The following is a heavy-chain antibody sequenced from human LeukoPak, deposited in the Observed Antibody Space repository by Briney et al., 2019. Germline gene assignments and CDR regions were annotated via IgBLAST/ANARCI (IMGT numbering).Heavy chain of an antibody. D-gene: IGHD3-10*02. Sequence: KSSETLSLTRTVSCGSINNDVKSAIRQPPGKGLEWIGYIYYSGSTNYNPSLKSRVTISVDTSKNQFSLKLSSVTAADTAVYYCVMCLLCSFIFSFYCWGQGTLVTVSS. CDR1: CGSINNDV. V-gene: IGHV4-59*01. CDR3: VMCLLCSFIFSFYC. CDR2: IYYSGST. J-gene: IGHJ4*02.